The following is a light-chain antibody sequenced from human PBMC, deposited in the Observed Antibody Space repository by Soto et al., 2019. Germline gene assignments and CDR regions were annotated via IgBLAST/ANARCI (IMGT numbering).Light chain of an antibody. CDR3: PQRSNWPYT. CDR1: QSVSSY. V-gene: IGKV3-11*01. Sequence: EIVLTQSPATLSLSPGEIATLSCRASQSVSSYLAWYQQKRGQAPRLLIYDASNRATGIPARFSGSGSWTEFTLPISRLEPEDFAVYYCPQRSNWPYTFGQGTKLEIK. CDR2: DAS. J-gene: IGKJ2*01.